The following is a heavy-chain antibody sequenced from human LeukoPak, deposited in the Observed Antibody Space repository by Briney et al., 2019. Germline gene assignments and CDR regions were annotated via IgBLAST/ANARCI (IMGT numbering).Heavy chain of an antibody. J-gene: IGHJ4*02. CDR1: GFTFSSYA. Sequence: PGGSLRLSCAASGFTFSSYAMHWVRQAPGKGLEWVAVISYDGSNKYYADSVKGRFTISRDNSKNTLYLQMNSLRAEDTAVYYCAKGRYPIFDYWGQGTLVTVSS. CDR2: ISYDGSNK. CDR3: AKGRYPIFDY. D-gene: IGHD2-15*01. V-gene: IGHV3-30*04.